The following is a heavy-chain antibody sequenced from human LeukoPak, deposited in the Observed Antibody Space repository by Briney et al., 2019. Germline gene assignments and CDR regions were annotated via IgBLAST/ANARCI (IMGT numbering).Heavy chain of an antibody. Sequence: HSGGSLRLSCAASGFTFSSYAMSWVRQAPGKGLEWVSAISGSGGSTYYADSVKGRFTISRDNSKNTLYLQMNSLRAKDTAVYYCAKAPFGGSFDYWGQGTLVTVSS. J-gene: IGHJ4*02. CDR2: ISGSGGST. CDR1: GFTFSSYA. V-gene: IGHV3-23*01. CDR3: AKAPFGGSFDY. D-gene: IGHD3-16*01.